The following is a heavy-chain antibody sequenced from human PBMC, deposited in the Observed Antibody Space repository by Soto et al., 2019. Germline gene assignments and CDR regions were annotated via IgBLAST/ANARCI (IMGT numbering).Heavy chain of an antibody. Sequence: SETLSLTCSASGYSVSSSDDYWALIRQPPGKGLEWIGSMFYSGLTYYNPSLKSRVTLSVDTSKNQFSVSLNSVTAADTAVYYCAPLSVSLSGPYGIHVWGQGTTVTVSS. CDR3: APLSVSLSGPYGIHV. V-gene: IGHV4-39*01. CDR1: GYSVSSSDDY. CDR2: MFYSGLT. J-gene: IGHJ6*02. D-gene: IGHD2-15*01.